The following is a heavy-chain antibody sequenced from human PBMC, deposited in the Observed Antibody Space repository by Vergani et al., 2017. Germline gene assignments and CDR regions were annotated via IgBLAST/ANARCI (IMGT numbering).Heavy chain of an antibody. Sequence: QVQLQESGPGLVKPSETLSLTCTVSGGSISSYYWSWIRQPAGKGLEWIGRIYTSGSTNSNPSLKSRVTMSVDTSKNQLSLKLSSVTAADTAVYYCARRGDRGGSYLPPDAFDIWGQGTMVTVSS. CDR1: GGSISSYY. CDR2: IYTSGST. CDR3: ARRGDRGGSYLPPDAFDI. V-gene: IGHV4-4*07. J-gene: IGHJ3*02. D-gene: IGHD1-26*01.